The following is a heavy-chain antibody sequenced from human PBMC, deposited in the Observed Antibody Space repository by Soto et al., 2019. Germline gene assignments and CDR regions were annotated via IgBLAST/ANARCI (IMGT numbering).Heavy chain of an antibody. J-gene: IGHJ6*02. Sequence: EVQLVESGGGLVKPGGSLRLSCAASGFTFSSYSMNWVRQAPGKGLEWVSSISSSSSYIYYADSVKGRFTISRDNAKNSLNLQMNSLRAEDTAVYYCARGCIAVVGAMDVWGQGTTVTVSS. V-gene: IGHV3-21*01. D-gene: IGHD6-19*01. CDR1: GFTFSSYS. CDR2: ISSSSSYI. CDR3: ARGCIAVVGAMDV.